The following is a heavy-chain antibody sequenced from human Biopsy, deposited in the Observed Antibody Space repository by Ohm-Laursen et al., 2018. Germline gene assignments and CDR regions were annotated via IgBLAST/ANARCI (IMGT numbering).Heavy chain of an antibody. Sequence: SETLSLTCTVSVGSISNNNYYWGWIRQPPGKGLEWTGSIFYRGSTHYKPSLKSRVNISVDTSKNQFSLKLNSVTAADTAVYYCARDSGILNYGNFKYYHYYGMDVWGQGTKVTVSS. D-gene: IGHD4-11*01. CDR1: VGSISNNNYY. CDR2: IFYRGST. CDR3: ARDSGILNYGNFKYYHYYGMDV. J-gene: IGHJ6*02. V-gene: IGHV4-39*02.